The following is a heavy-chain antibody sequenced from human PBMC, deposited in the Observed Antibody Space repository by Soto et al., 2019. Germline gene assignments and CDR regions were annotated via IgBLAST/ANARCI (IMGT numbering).Heavy chain of an antibody. CDR2: INSDGSIT. D-gene: IGHD5-12*01. Sequence: GGSLRLSCAASGFTFSRYWMHWVRQAPGKGLVWVSRINSDGSITYYADSVKGRFTISRDNAKNTLYLQMNSVRAEDTAVYYCASQSSEWLLFSSWGQGTLVTVSS. CDR1: GFTFSRYW. J-gene: IGHJ4*02. V-gene: IGHV3-74*01. CDR3: ASQSSEWLLFSS.